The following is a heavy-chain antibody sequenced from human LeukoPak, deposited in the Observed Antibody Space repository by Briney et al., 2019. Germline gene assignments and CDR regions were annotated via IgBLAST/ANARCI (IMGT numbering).Heavy chain of an antibody. Sequence: MPSETLSLTCAVSDDSFSSHYWTWIRQPPGKGLEWTGYISYIGSTNYNPSLKSRVTISIDTSKNQFSLKLTSVTAADTAVYYCARDLVTVTKGFDIWGQGTMVSVSS. D-gene: IGHD4-17*01. CDR1: DDSFSSHY. CDR3: ARDLVTVTKGFDI. J-gene: IGHJ3*02. CDR2: ISYIGST. V-gene: IGHV4-59*11.